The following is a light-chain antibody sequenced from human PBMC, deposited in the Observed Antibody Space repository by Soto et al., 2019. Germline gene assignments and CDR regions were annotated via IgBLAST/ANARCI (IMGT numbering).Light chain of an antibody. CDR2: GAS. J-gene: IGKJ2*01. V-gene: IGKV3-15*01. CDR1: QSVSSN. Sequence: EIVMTQSPATLSVSPGESATLSCRASQSVSSNLAWYQQRPGQAPRLLIYGASTRATGIAARFSGSGSGTDSTLTISSLQSEDFAVYYCQQYSDWFTFGQGTKLAIK. CDR3: QQYSDWFT.